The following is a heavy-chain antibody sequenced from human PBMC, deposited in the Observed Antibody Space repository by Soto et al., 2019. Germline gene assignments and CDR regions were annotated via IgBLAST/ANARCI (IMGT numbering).Heavy chain of an antibody. CDR1: GGSFSGYY. CDR2: INHSGST. CDR3: ARVSPAMVNFDY. Sequence: PSETLSLTCAVYGGSFSGYYWSWIRQPPGKGLEWIGEINHSGSTNYNPSLKSRVTISVDTSKNQFSLKLSSVTAADTAVYYCARVSPAMVNFDYWGQGTLVTVSS. J-gene: IGHJ4*02. V-gene: IGHV4-34*01. D-gene: IGHD5-18*01.